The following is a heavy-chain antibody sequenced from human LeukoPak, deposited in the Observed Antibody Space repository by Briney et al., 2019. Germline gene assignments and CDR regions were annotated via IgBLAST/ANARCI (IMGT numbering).Heavy chain of an antibody. CDR3: ARHYYDSSGYYREAFDM. Sequence: SETLSLTCSVSGGSISTYYWSYIRQPPGEGLEWIGYIYASGSTNYNPSLKSRVTISMDTSKSQFSLRLNSMTAADTAVYYCARHYYDSSGYYREAFDMRGQGTMVTVSS. J-gene: IGHJ3*02. CDR1: GGSISTYY. V-gene: IGHV4-4*09. D-gene: IGHD3-22*01. CDR2: IYASGST.